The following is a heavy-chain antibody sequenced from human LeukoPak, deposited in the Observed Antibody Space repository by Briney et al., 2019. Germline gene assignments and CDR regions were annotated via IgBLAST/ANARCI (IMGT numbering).Heavy chain of an antibody. V-gene: IGHV1-46*01. CDR3: ASGRGITGTTGAFDI. J-gene: IGHJ3*02. Sequence: ASVKVSCKASGYTFTSYYMHWVRQAPGQGLEWMGIINPSGGSTSYAQKFQGRVTVTRDTSTSTVYMELSSLRSEDTAVYYCASGRGITGTTGAFDIWGQGTMVTVSS. CDR2: INPSGGST. D-gene: IGHD1-20*01. CDR1: GYTFTSYY.